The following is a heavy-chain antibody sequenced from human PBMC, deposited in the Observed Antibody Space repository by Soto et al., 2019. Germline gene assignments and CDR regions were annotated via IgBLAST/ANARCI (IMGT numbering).Heavy chain of an antibody. CDR2: INPSGGST. J-gene: IGHJ4*02. V-gene: IGHV1-46*01. Sequence: GASVKVSCKASGYTFTSYYMHWVRQAPGQGLEWMRIINPSGGSTSYAQKFQGRVTMTRDTSTSTVYMELSSLRSEDTAVYYGARSVVAATLYFDYWGQGTLVTVSS. CDR3: ARSVVAATLYFDY. D-gene: IGHD2-15*01. CDR1: GYTFTSYY.